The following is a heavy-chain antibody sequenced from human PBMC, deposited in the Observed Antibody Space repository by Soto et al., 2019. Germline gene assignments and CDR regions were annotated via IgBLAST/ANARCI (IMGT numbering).Heavy chain of an antibody. CDR3: ASPHYYDSSLAFDY. Sequence: PSETLSLTCTVSGGSVSSGSYYWSWIRQPPGKGLEWIGYIYYSGSTNYNPSLKSRVTISVDTSKNQFSLKLSSVTAADTAVYYCASPHYYDSSLAFDYWGQGTLVTVSS. D-gene: IGHD3-22*01. CDR1: GGSVSSGSYY. V-gene: IGHV4-61*01. CDR2: IYYSGST. J-gene: IGHJ4*02.